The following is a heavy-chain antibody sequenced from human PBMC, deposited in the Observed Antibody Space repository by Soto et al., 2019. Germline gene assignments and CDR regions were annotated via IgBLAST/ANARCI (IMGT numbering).Heavy chain of an antibody. D-gene: IGHD1-1*01. J-gene: IGHJ5*02. CDR2: MYFSGTT. V-gene: IGHV4-31*03. Sequence: SETLSLTCSVSGISLSSGGFYWSWIRQTPGKGLEWIGYMYFSGTTYYNPSLRSRLSIPVDPSKNQFSLRLTSVTAADTALYFCARERQLAPGPPRNFLDLWGRGIQVTVSS. CDR3: ARERQLAPGPPRNFLDL. CDR1: GISLSSGGFY.